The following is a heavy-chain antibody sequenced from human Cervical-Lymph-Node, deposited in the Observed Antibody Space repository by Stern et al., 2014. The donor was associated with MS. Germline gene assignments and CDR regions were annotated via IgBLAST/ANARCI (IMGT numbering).Heavy chain of an antibody. CDR3: AHRYQLLSVY. Sequence: ESGPTLVKPTQTLTLTCTFSGFSLSTSGVGVGWIRQPPGKALEWLALIYWNDDKRYSPSLKNRLTITKDTSKNQVVLTITNMDPVDTATYYCAHRYQLLSVYWGQGTLVTVSS. V-gene: IGHV2-5*01. D-gene: IGHD2-2*01. CDR2: IYWNDDK. J-gene: IGHJ4*02. CDR1: GFSLSTSGVG.